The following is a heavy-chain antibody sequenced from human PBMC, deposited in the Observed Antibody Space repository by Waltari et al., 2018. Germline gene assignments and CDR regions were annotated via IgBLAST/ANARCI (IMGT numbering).Heavy chain of an antibody. CDR2: IRYDGSNK. CDR3: AKTPDYYGSGSPLDI. Sequence: QVQLVESGGGVVQPGGSLRLSCAASGFTFSSYGMHWVRQAPGKGLEWVEFIRYDGSNKYYADSVKGRFTISRDNSKNTLYLQMNSLRAEDTAVYYCAKTPDYYGSGSPLDIWGQGTMVTVSS. D-gene: IGHD3-10*01. CDR1: GFTFSSYG. J-gene: IGHJ3*02. V-gene: IGHV3-30*02.